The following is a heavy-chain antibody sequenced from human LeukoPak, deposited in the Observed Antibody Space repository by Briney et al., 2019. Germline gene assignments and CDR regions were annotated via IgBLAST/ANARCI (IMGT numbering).Heavy chain of an antibody. CDR1: GGSISSYY. V-gene: IGHV4-59*12. CDR2: IYYSGST. D-gene: IGHD3-10*01. Sequence: KPSETLSLTCTVSGGSISSYYWSWIRQPPGKGLEWIGYIYYSGSTNYNPSLKSRVTISVDTSKNQFSLKLSSVTAADTAVYYCAREVYYYGSGSYSPSDAFDIWGQGTMVTVSS. CDR3: AREVYYYGSGSYSPSDAFDI. J-gene: IGHJ3*02.